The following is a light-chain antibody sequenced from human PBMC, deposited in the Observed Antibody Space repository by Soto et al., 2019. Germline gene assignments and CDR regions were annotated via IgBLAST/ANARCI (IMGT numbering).Light chain of an antibody. V-gene: IGKV3-11*01. CDR2: DAS. Sequence: EFVLTQSPSTLSLSAGERATLSCRASRSVSSYLAWYQQKPGQAPRLLIYDASNMATGIPATFSGTGSGTESNLTLTIIEPQPYEVSTCYQRRNRPTPRTFGQGTKVDIK. CDR3: YQRRNRPTPRT. J-gene: IGKJ1*01. CDR1: RSVSSY.